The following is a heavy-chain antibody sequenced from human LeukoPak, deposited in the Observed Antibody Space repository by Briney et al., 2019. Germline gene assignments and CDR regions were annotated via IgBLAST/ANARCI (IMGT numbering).Heavy chain of an antibody. D-gene: IGHD3-10*01. J-gene: IGHJ2*01. V-gene: IGHV4-30-4*01. CDR1: GGSTSSDDYY. CDR2: IYYSGST. Sequence: PSQTLSLTCTVSGGSTSSDDYYWSWIRQSPGKGLEWIGYIYYSGSTYYNPSLKSRVTISVDTSKNQFSLNLSSVTAADTAVYYCARGGGGYYYWYFDLWGRGTLVTVSS. CDR3: ARGGGGYYYWYFDL.